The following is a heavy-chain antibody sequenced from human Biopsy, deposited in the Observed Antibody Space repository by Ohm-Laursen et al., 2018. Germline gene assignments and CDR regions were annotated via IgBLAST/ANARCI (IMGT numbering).Heavy chain of an antibody. J-gene: IGHJ3*01. D-gene: IGHD1-26*01. CDR1: GVTINNFY. CDR3: ARVRVWADSEGAFDP. V-gene: IGHV4-59*01. CDR2: IYYSGNT. Sequence: GTLSLTCIVFGVTINNFYWSWIRQPPGKGLEWIGIIYYSGNTKYNPSLKSRVTISVDTFRNQFSLKLGSVTAADTAVYYCARVRVWADSEGAFDPWGQGTMVTVSS.